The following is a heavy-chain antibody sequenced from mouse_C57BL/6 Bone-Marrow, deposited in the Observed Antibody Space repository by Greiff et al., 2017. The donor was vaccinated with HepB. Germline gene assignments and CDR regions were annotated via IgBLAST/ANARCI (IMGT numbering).Heavy chain of an antibody. CDR1: GYTFTSYW. CDR2: IYPGNSDT. V-gene: IGHV1-5*01. J-gene: IGHJ3*01. Sequence: EVQRVESGTVLARPGASVKMSCKTSGYTFTSYWMHWVKQRPGQGLEWIGAIYPGNSDTSYNQKFKGKAKLTAVTSASTAYMELSSLTNEDSAVYYCARSGNYLAWFAYWGQGTLVTVSA. D-gene: IGHD2-1*01. CDR3: ARSGNYLAWFAY.